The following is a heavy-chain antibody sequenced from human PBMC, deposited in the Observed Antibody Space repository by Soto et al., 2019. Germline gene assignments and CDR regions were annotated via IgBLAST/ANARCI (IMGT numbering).Heavy chain of an antibody. CDR3: AKPHQALADCGGDCYFYFDY. CDR2: ISGSGGST. Sequence: EVKLLESGGGLVQPAGSLRLSCAASGFTFSSYAMSWVRQAPGNGMEWVSDISGSGGSTYYADSVKGRFTISRDNSKNKLYLPMNSVRAEDTDVYYCAKPHQALADCGGDCYFYFDYCGQGTLVVFSS. D-gene: IGHD2-21*01. J-gene: IGHJ4*02. CDR1: GFTFSSYA. V-gene: IGHV3-23*01.